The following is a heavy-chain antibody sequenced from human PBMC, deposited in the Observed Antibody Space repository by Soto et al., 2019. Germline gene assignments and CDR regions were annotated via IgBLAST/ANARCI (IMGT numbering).Heavy chain of an antibody. V-gene: IGHV1-69*06. CDR2: IIPIFGTA. D-gene: IGHD2-15*01. CDR1: GGTFSSYA. CDR3: AREGPYCSGGSCYSVPGGMDV. Sequence: QVQLVQSGAEVKKPGSSVKVSCKASGGTFSSYAISWVRQAPGQGLEWMGGIIPIFGTANYAQKFQGRVTITADKSTSTAYMELSSLRSEATAVYYCAREGPYCSGGSCYSVPGGMDVWGQGTTVTVSS. J-gene: IGHJ6*02.